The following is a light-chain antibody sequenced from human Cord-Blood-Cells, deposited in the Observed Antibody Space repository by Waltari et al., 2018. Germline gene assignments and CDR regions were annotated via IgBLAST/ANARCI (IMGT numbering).Light chain of an antibody. J-gene: IGKJ4*01. V-gene: IGKV3-11*01. CDR2: DAP. CDR3: QQRSNWPPLT. Sequence: EIVLTQSPATRSLSPGESATLSCRPSHRLSSYLAWYQQKHGQAPRLLIYDAPNRATGIPARFSGSGSGTDFTLPISSLVPEDFAVYYCQQRSNWPPLTFGGGTKVEIK. CDR1: HRLSSY.